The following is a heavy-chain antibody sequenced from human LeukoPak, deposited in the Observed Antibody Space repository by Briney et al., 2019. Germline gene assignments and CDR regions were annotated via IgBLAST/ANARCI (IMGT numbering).Heavy chain of an antibody. D-gene: IGHD6-6*01. CDR2: ISSSGNII. J-gene: IGHJ6*03. V-gene: IGHV3-11*04. Sequence: GGSLRLSCAASGFTFSDYYMSWIRQAPGKGLEWVSYISSSGNIIYYADSVKGRFTISRDNAKNSLYLQTNSLRAEDTAVYYCARGSIAARLGYMDVWGKGTTVTVSS. CDR1: GFTFSDYY. CDR3: ARGSIAARLGYMDV.